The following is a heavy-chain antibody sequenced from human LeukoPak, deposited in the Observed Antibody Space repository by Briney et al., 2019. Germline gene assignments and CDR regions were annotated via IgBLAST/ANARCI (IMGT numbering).Heavy chain of an antibody. CDR1: GGSIDSYY. J-gene: IGHJ4*02. V-gene: IGHV4-59*01. D-gene: IGHD2-2*01. CDR2: IYYTGST. Sequence: PSETLSLTCTVSGGSIDSYYWSWLRQPPGKGMEWNGYIYYTGSTEYHPSLKSRVTISLDTSKNQFSLKLTSVTAADTAVYYCARVYQSAEYYFDYWGQGNLVSVSS. CDR3: ARVYQSAEYYFDY.